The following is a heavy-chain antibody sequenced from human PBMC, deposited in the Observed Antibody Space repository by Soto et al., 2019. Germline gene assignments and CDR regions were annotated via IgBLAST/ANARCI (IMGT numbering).Heavy chain of an antibody. CDR3: ARVGGDYVMDWYFDL. J-gene: IGHJ2*01. CDR2: IYYSGST. V-gene: IGHV4-31*03. CDR1: GGSISSGGYY. Sequence: QVQLQESGPGLVKPSQTLSLTCTVSGGSISSGGYYWSWIRQHPGKGLEWIGYIYYSGSTYYNPSLKSRVTISVDTSKNKFSLKLRSVTAADTAVYYCARVGGDYVMDWYFDLWGRGTLVTVSS. D-gene: IGHD4-17*01.